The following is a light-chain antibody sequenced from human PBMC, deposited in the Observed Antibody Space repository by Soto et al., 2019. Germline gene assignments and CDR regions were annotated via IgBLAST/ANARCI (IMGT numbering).Light chain of an antibody. V-gene: IGLV1-44*01. CDR2: SSN. CDR3: AAWDDSLNGVV. CDR1: SSNIGSNT. Sequence: QSVLTQSPSASGTPGQRVTISCSGSSSNIGSNTVSWYQQLPGTAPKLLIYSSNQRPSGVPDRFSGSKSGTSASLAVSGLQSDDEADYYCAAWDDSLNGVVFGGGTKLTVL. J-gene: IGLJ2*01.